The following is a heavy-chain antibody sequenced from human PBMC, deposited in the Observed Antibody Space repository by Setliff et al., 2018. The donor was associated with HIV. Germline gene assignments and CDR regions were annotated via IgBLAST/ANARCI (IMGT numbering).Heavy chain of an antibody. CDR3: AGHEGVLQEGGGFDS. CDR1: GGPISTSSNY. Sequence: SETLSLTCSVSGGPISTSSNYWGWIRQPPGKGLEWIGSIYYSGSTYYNPSLKSRVTISVDTSKSQFSLKMSSVTAADTAVYYCAGHEGVLQEGGGFDSWGQGTPVTVSS. D-gene: IGHD1-1*01. J-gene: IGHJ4*02. CDR2: IYYSGST. V-gene: IGHV4-39*01.